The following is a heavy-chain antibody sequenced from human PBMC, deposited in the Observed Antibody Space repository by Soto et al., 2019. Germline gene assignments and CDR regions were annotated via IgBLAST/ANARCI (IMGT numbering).Heavy chain of an antibody. J-gene: IGHJ4*02. V-gene: IGHV4-59*01. D-gene: IGHD5-12*01. CDR1: GGSLSTYY. Sequence: SETLSLTCTVPGGSLSTYYRSWIRQPPGKGLEWIGYIYDSGSTNYNPSLKSRVTISADTSKNQFSMKLSSVTAAATAVYYCARGRGGYKTGDYWGQGTLVTVSS. CDR2: IYDSGST. CDR3: ARGRGGYKTGDY.